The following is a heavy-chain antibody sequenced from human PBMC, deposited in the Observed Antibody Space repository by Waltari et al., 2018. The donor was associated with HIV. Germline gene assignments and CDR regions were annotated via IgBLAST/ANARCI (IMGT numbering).Heavy chain of an antibody. CDR2: RSYDGSNK. CDR1: GFTFSSYG. J-gene: IGHJ4*02. Sequence: QVQLVESGGGVVQPGRSLRLSCAASGFTFSSYGMHWVRQAPGKGLEWVAVRSYDGSNKYYADSVKCLFTISRDNSKNTLYLQMNSLRAEDTAVYYCAKGGSSTVTTPFDYWGQGTLVTVSS. CDR3: AKGGSSTVTTPFDY. V-gene: IGHV3-30*18. D-gene: IGHD4-17*01.